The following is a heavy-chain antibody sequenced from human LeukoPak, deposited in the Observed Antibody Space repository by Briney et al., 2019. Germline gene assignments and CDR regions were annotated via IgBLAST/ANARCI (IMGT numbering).Heavy chain of an antibody. Sequence: SETLSLTCAVYGGSFSGYYWSWIRQPPGKGLEWIGEINHSGSTNYNPSLKSRVTISVDTSKNQFSLKLSSVTAADTAVYYCARDRGSSGWRWFDPWGQGTLVTVSS. CDR3: ARDRGSSGWRWFDP. D-gene: IGHD6-19*01. J-gene: IGHJ5*02. CDR1: GGSFSGYY. CDR2: INHSGST. V-gene: IGHV4-34*01.